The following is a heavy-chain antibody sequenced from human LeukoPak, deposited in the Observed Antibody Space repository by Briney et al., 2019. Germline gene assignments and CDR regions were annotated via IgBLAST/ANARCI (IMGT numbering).Heavy chain of an antibody. J-gene: IGHJ6*03. D-gene: IGHD5-18*01. V-gene: IGHV1-69*05. CDR1: GGTFSSYA. CDR2: IIPIFGTA. CDR3: ARGGRTGHSYGYRLSYYYYMDV. Sequence: SVKVSCKASGGTFSSYAISWVRQAPGQGLEWMGGIIPIFGTANYAQKFQGRVTITTDESTSTACMELSSLRSEDTAVYYCARGGRTGHSYGYRLSYYYYMDVWGKGTTVTVSS.